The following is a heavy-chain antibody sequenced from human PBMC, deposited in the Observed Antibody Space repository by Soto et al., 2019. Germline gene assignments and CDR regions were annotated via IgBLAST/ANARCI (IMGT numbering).Heavy chain of an antibody. CDR3: AREMAIVATNYYYYGMDV. J-gene: IGHJ6*02. V-gene: IGHV3-11*01. CDR1: GFTFSDFY. CDR2: ISGSGGTI. D-gene: IGHD5-12*01. Sequence: NPGGSLRLSCAASGFTFSDFYMSWIRQAPGKGLEWVSYISGSGGTIYYADSVKGRFTISRDNAKNSLYLHMTSLRAEDTAIYYCAREMAIVATNYYYYGMDVWGQGTTVTVSS.